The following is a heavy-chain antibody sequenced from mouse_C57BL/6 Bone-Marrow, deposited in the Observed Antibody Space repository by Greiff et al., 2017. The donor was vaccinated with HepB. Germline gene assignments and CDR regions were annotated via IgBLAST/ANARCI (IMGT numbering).Heavy chain of an antibody. Sequence: VQLQQSGPELVKPGASVKISCKASGYSFTGYYMNWVKQSPEKSLEWIGEINPSTGGTTYNQKFKAKATLTVDKSSSTAYMQLKSLTSEDSAVYYCERPTKTYYFDYWGQGTTLTVSS. CDR3: ERPTKTYYFDY. V-gene: IGHV1-42*01. J-gene: IGHJ2*01. CDR1: GYSFTGYY. CDR2: INPSTGGT.